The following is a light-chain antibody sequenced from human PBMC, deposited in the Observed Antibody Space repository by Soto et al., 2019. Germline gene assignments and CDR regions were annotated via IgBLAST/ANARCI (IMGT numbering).Light chain of an antibody. Sequence: EIVLTQSPGTLSLSPGERATLSCRASLTVTNDYLAWYQQKPGQAPRLLIFGASSRATGIPDRFGGSGSGTDFTLTISSLEPDDFAVYYCQQSGASPLFTFGPGTTVDFK. CDR2: GAS. CDR3: QQSGASPLFT. J-gene: IGKJ3*01. V-gene: IGKV3-20*01. CDR1: LTVTNDY.